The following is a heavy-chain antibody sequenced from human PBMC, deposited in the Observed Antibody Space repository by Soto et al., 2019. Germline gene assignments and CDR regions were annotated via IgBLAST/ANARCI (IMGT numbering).Heavy chain of an antibody. J-gene: IGHJ4*02. CDR1: GDSISSGGYY. CDR3: ARASQGIGPKY. Sequence: PSETLSLTCTVSGDSISSGGYYWSWIRQNPVKGLEWLGYIRDSGNTYYNPSLKSRLSMSLETSKNQFSLNLNSVIAADTAVYYCARASQGIGPKYWGPGTLVTVSS. CDR2: IRDSGNT. V-gene: IGHV4-31*03. D-gene: IGHD2-21*01.